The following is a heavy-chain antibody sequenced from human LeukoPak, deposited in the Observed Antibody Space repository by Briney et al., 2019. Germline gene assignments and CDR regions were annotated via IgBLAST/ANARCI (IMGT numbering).Heavy chain of an antibody. CDR1: GFTFSSYS. CDR2: ISSSGATI. D-gene: IGHD3-22*01. CDR3: ARGYYNSSGYYSPVC. Sequence: GGSLRLSCAASGFTFSSYSMNWVRQAPGKGLEWVSYISSSGATIYYADSVKGRFTISRDNAKNSLYLQMNSLRAEDTAIYYCARGYYNSSGYYSPVCWGQGTLVTVSS. V-gene: IGHV3-48*04. J-gene: IGHJ4*02.